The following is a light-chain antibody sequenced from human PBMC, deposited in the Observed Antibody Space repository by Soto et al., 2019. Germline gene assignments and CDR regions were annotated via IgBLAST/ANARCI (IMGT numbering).Light chain of an antibody. CDR2: GAS. CDR1: QSVRSN. Sequence: EIVMTQSPATLSVSPGKRATLSCRASQSVRSNLSWYQQKPGQAPRLHIYGASTRAAGIPARFSGSGSGTEFTLTISSLQSEDFAVYYCQQYNNWPYTFGQGTKLEIK. J-gene: IGKJ2*01. V-gene: IGKV3-15*01. CDR3: QQYNNWPYT.